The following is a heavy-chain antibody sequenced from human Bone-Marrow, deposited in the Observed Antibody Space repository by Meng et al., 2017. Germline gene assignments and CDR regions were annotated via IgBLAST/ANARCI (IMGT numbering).Heavy chain of an antibody. D-gene: IGHD3-22*01. CDR1: GCSISSSNW. V-gene: IGHV4-4*02. Sequence: QVHLQESVPALVKPSGTLSHTCAVSGCSISSSNWWSWVRQPPGKGLEWIGEIYHSGSTNYNPSLKSRVTISVDKSKNQFSLKLSSVTAADTAVYYCANYYDSQVGWFDPWGQGTLVTVS. CDR2: IYHSGST. CDR3: ANYYDSQVGWFDP. J-gene: IGHJ5*02.